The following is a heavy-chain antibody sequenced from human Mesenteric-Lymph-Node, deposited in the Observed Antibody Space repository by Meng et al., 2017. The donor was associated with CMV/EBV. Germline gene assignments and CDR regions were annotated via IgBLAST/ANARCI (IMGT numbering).Heavy chain of an antibody. V-gene: IGHV3-30*02. Sequence: GESLKISCPASGFTFSSYGMHWVRQAPGKGLEWVAFIRYDGNNKYYADSVKGRFTISRDNSKNTLYLEMNSLRDEDTAVYYCAKWDSSSWHVADYWGQGTLVTVSS. D-gene: IGHD6-13*01. J-gene: IGHJ4*02. CDR2: IRYDGNNK. CDR3: AKWDSSSWHVADY. CDR1: GFTFSSYG.